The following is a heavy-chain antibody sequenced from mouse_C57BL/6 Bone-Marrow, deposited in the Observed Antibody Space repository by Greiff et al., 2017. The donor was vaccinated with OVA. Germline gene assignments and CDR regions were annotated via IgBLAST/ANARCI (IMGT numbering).Heavy chain of an antibody. CDR2: INPNNGGT. D-gene: IGHD2-5*01. Sequence: EVQLVESGPELVKPGASVKMSCKASGYTFTDYNMHWVKQSHGKSLEWIGYINPNNGGTSYNQKFKGKATLTVNKSSSTAYMELRSLTSEDSAVYYCAYYSNFFDYWGQGTTLTVSS. CDR1: GYTFTDYN. J-gene: IGHJ2*01. CDR3: AYYSNFFDY. V-gene: IGHV1-22*01.